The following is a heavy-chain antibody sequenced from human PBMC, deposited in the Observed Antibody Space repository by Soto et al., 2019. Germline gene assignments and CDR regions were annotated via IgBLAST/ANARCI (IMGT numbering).Heavy chain of an antibody. CDR1: GDSVSSSSVA. Sequence: LTCVISGDSVSSSSVAWNWVRQSPSRGLEWLGRTYYRSRWYSDFAVSVRGRIVINADTSKNQFSLQLNSVTPEDTAVYFCARSEEDSDYYYYGLDVWGQGTTVTVSS. J-gene: IGHJ6*02. D-gene: IGHD2-15*01. CDR3: ARSEEDSDYYYYGLDV. CDR2: TYYRSRWYS. V-gene: IGHV6-1*01.